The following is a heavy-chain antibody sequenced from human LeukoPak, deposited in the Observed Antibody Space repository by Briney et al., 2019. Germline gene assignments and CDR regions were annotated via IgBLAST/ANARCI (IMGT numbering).Heavy chain of an antibody. J-gene: IGHJ4*02. CDR3: ARAPWIQLWARRGFDY. D-gene: IGHD5-18*01. CDR1: GGSSSGYY. CDR2: INHSGST. V-gene: IGHV4-34*01. Sequence: SETLSLTCAVYGGSSSGYYWSWIRQPPGKGLEWIGEINHSGSTNYNPSLKSRVTISVDTSKNQFSLKLSSVTAADTAVYYCARAPWIQLWARRGFDYWGQGTLVTVSS.